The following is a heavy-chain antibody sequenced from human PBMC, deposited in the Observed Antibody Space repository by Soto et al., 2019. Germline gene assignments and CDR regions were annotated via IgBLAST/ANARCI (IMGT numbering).Heavy chain of an antibody. D-gene: IGHD3-9*01. Sequence: SVTLSLTCAVYGGSFSGYYWSWIRQPPGKGLEWIGEINHSGSTNYNPSLKSRVTISVDTSKNQFSLKLSSVTAADTAVYYCAIGRVKGILTGYQNYYGMDVWGQGTTVTVSS. CDR3: AIGRVKGILTGYQNYYGMDV. J-gene: IGHJ6*02. CDR2: INHSGST. CDR1: GGSFSGYY. V-gene: IGHV4-34*01.